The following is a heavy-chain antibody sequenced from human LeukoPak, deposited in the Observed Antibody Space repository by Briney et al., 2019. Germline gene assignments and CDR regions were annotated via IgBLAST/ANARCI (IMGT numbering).Heavy chain of an antibody. V-gene: IGHV3-66*01. CDR1: GFTVNSNY. CDR3: ARDGPNYDVDY. CDR2: IYSGGST. D-gene: IGHD3-3*01. J-gene: IGHJ4*02. Sequence: PGGSLRLSCAASGFTVNSNYMSWVRQAPGKGLEWVSVIYSGGSTFYADSVKGRFTISRDNSKNTLSLQMNSLRAEDTAMYYCARDGPNYDVDYWGQGTLVTVSS.